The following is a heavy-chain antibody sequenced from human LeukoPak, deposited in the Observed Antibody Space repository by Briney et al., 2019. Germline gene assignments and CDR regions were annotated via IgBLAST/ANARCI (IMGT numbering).Heavy chain of an antibody. CDR2: IYSSGST. CDR3: ARGRSAAGNFDY. V-gene: IGHV4-31*11. Sequence: SETLSLTCAVSGGSIGSGGYYWSWLRHQPGKGLEWIGYIYSSGSTDYNPSLKSRLAISVDTPKNQFSLKVTSVTAADTAVYYCARGRSAAGNFDYWGQGTLVTVSS. J-gene: IGHJ4*02. CDR1: GGSIGSGGYY. D-gene: IGHD6-13*01.